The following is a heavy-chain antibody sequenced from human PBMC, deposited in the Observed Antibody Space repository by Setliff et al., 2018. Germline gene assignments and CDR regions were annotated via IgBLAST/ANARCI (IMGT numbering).Heavy chain of an antibody. CDR2: ISPGRSI. CDR1: GGSFSGYY. J-gene: IGHJ4*02. D-gene: IGHD3-22*01. Sequence: SETLSLTCAVYGGSFSGYYWSWIRQPPGKGLEWIGSISPGRSINYNPSLRSRVTISVDTSKNQFSLRLKSVSAADTAVYYCARRDSTGYYGYSFDFWGQGTLVTVSS. CDR3: ARRDSTGYYGYSFDF. V-gene: IGHV4-34*01.